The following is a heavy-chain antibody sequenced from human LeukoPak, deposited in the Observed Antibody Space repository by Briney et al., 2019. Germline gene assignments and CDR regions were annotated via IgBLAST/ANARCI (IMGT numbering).Heavy chain of an antibody. J-gene: IGHJ2*01. V-gene: IGHV4-59*01. Sequence: SETLSLTCTVSGGSISSYYWSWIRQPPGKGLEWIGYIYYSGSTNYNPSLKSRVTISVDTSNNQFSLKLSSVTAADTAVYYCARGQNGDYVEGNLFTWYFDLWGRGTLVTVSS. CDR1: GGSISSYY. CDR2: IYYSGST. D-gene: IGHD4-17*01. CDR3: ARGQNGDYVEGNLFTWYFDL.